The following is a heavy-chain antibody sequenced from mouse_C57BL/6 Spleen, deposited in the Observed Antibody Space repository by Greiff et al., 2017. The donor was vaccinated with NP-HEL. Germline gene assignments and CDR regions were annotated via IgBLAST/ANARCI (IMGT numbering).Heavy chain of an antibody. J-gene: IGHJ3*01. V-gene: IGHV1-47*01. CDR3: ARGRGSSPWFAY. CDR2: FHPYNDDT. CDR1: GYTFTTYP. D-gene: IGHD1-1*01. Sequence: QVQLKEPGAELVKPGASVKMSCKASGYTFTTYPIEWMKQNHGKSLEWIGNFHPYNDDTKYNEKFKGKATLTVEKSSSTVYLELSRLTSDDSAVYYCARGRGSSPWFAYWGQGTLVTVSA.